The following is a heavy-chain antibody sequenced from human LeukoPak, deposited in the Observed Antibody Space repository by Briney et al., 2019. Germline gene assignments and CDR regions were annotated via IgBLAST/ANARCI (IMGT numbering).Heavy chain of an antibody. Sequence: SETLSLTCAVYGGSFSGYYWSWIRQPPGKGLEWIGEINHSGSTNYNPSLKSRVTISVDTSKNQFSLKLSSVTAADTAVYYCARGAHPGNYNWFDPWGQGTLVTVSS. J-gene: IGHJ5*02. V-gene: IGHV4-34*01. D-gene: IGHD3-10*01. CDR3: ARGAHPGNYNWFDP. CDR1: GGSFSGYY. CDR2: INHSGST.